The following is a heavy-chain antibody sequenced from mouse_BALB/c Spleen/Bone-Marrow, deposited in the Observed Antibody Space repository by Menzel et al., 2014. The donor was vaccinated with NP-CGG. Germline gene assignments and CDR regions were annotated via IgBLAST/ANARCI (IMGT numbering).Heavy chain of an antibody. J-gene: IGHJ4*01. CDR3: ARDGYDVGGALDY. Sequence: EVKLVESGGGLVQPGGSLKLSCATSGFTFSDYYMYWVRQTPEKRLEWVAYISNGGSTTYHPDTVKGRFTISRDNAKNTLYLQMSSLKSEDTAMYYCARDGYDVGGALDYWGQGTSVTVSS. D-gene: IGHD2-2*01. CDR1: GFTFSDYY. V-gene: IGHV5-12*02. CDR2: ISNGGSTT.